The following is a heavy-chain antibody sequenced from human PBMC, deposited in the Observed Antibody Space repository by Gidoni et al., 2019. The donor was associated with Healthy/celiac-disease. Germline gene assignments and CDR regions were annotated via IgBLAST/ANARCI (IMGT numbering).Heavy chain of an antibody. V-gene: IGHV1-69*01. Sequence: QVQLVQSGAEVKKPGSSVKVSCQASGGTFSSYASSWVRQAPGQGLAWMGGIIPIFGTANYAQKFQGRVTITADESTSTAYMELSSLRSEDTAVYYCARDTRSENAFDIWGQGTMVTVSS. CDR3: ARDTRSENAFDI. J-gene: IGHJ3*02. CDR2: IIPIFGTA. CDR1: GGTFSSYA. D-gene: IGHD1-26*01.